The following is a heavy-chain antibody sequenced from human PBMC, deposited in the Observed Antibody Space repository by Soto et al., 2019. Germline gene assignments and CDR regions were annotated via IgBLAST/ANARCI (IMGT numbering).Heavy chain of an antibody. V-gene: IGHV1-69*04. D-gene: IGHD3-16*01. CDR3: ARDGAHTGPDLNMDV. J-gene: IGHJ6*03. CDR2: IIPILGIA. Sequence: SVKVSCKASGGTFSSYTISWVRQAPGQGLEWMGRIIPILGIANYAQKFQGRVTITADKSTSTAYMELSSLRSEDTAVYYCARDGAHTGPDLNMDVWGKGTTVTVSS. CDR1: GGTFSSYT.